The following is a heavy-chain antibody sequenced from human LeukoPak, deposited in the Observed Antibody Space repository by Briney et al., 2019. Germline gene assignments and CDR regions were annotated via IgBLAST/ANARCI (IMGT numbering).Heavy chain of an antibody. CDR1: GGSFSGYY. J-gene: IGHJ6*03. CDR3: ARGGIAAQYYYYMDV. CDR2: INHSGST. V-gene: IGHV4-34*01. Sequence: SETLSLTCAVYGGSFSGYYWSWIRQPPGKGLEWIGEINHSGSTNHNPSLKSRVTISVDTSKNQFSLKLSSVTAADTAVYYCARGGIAAQYYYYMDVWGKGTTVTVSS. D-gene: IGHD6-13*01.